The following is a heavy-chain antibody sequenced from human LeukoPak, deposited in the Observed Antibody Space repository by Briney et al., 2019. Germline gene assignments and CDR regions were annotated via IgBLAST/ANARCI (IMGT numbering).Heavy chain of an antibody. Sequence: QPGGFLRLSCVASGFTFNKYWMSWFRQAPGKGLEWVANIKPDGSEKYYVDSVKGRFTISRDNAKNSLYLQINSLRAEDTAVYYCAREGCSSTSCTGWFDSWGQGTLVTVSS. D-gene: IGHD2-2*01. V-gene: IGHV3-7*01. CDR1: GFTFNKYW. CDR3: AREGCSSTSCTGWFDS. CDR2: IKPDGSEK. J-gene: IGHJ5*01.